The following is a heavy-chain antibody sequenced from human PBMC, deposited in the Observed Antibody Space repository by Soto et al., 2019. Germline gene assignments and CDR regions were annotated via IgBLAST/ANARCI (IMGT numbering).Heavy chain of an antibody. Sequence: QITLKESGPPLVKPTQTLTLTCTFSGFSLSTSGVGVGWIRQPPGKALEWLALIYWDDDKRYSPSLKSRLTITKDTSKNQVVLTMTNMDPVDTATYYCAHQDRGGVYGNAFDIWGQGTMVTVSS. D-gene: IGHD2-8*02. CDR3: AHQDRGGVYGNAFDI. CDR1: GFSLSTSGVG. J-gene: IGHJ3*02. V-gene: IGHV2-5*02. CDR2: IYWDDDK.